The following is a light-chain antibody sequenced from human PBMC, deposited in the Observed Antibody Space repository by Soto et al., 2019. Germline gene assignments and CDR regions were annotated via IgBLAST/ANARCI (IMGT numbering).Light chain of an antibody. CDR3: SSYTSSSSWV. CDR2: DVS. J-gene: IGLJ3*02. CDR1: SSDVGAYNY. Sequence: QSALTQPASVSGSPGQSITISCTGTSSDVGAYNYVSWYQQHPGKAPKLIIYDVSNRPSGVSNRFSGSKSGNTASLTISGLQAEDEADYYCSSYTSSSSWVLGGGTKLTVL. V-gene: IGLV2-14*03.